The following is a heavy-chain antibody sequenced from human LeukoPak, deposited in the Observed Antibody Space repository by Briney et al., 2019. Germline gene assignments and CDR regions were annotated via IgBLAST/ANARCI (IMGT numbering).Heavy chain of an antibody. J-gene: IGHJ4*02. D-gene: IGHD3-10*01. V-gene: IGHV1-2*02. CDR2: VNPNSGGT. Sequence: ASVKVSCKASGYTFIGYYMHWVRQAPGQGLEWMGWVNPNSGGTNYAQKFQGRVTMTRDTSISTAYMELSRLRSDDTAVYYCSRGHMVQGVINWGQGTLVTVSS. CDR1: GYTFIGYY. CDR3: SRGHMVQGVIN.